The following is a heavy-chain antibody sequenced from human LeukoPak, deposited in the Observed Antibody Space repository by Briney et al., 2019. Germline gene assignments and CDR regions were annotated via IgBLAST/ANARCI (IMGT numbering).Heavy chain of an antibody. Sequence: SGGSLRLSCAASGFTFNSYAMHWVRQAPGKGLEWVAVISYDGSNKYYADSVKGRFTISRDNSKNTLYLQMNSLRVEDTAVYYCARPIFPGIAAAEAYWGQGTLVIVSS. CDR2: ISYDGSNK. CDR3: ARPIFPGIAAAEAY. J-gene: IGHJ4*02. CDR1: GFTFNSYA. D-gene: IGHD6-13*01. V-gene: IGHV3-30*04.